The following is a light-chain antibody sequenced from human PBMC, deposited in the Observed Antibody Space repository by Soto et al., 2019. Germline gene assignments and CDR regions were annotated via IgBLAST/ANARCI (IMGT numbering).Light chain of an antibody. CDR2: GAS. V-gene: IGKV1-39*01. J-gene: IGKJ1*01. CDR3: QQSFSTPRT. Sequence: DIQMAQSPSPLSASVGDIVTITWRASQSISTYLNWYQQKPGKAPKLLIYGASSLQSGVPSRFSGSGSGTDFTLTISSLQPEDFGTYYCQQSFSTPRTCGQGTKVDIK. CDR1: QSISTY.